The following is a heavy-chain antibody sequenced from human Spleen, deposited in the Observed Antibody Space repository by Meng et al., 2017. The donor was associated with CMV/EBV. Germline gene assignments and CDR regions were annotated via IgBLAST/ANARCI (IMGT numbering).Heavy chain of an antibody. J-gene: IGHJ6*02. V-gene: IGHV3-23*01. Sequence: GESLKISCAASGFTFTNYAMTWVRQAPGKGLEWVSAISGSGGSTYYADSVKGRFTISRDNSKNTLYLQMNSLRAEDTAVYYCARGLQSGMDVWGQGTTVTVSS. CDR1: GFTFTNYA. CDR3: ARGLQSGMDV. CDR2: ISGSGGST.